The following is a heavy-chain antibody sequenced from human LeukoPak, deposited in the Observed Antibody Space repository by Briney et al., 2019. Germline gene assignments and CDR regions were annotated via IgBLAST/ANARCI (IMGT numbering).Heavy chain of an antibody. D-gene: IGHD4/OR15-4a*01. Sequence: GGSLRLSCAVSGFTVSSIYMSWVRQAPGKGLEWVAVISYDGSNKYYADSVKGRFTISRDNSKNTLYLQMNSLRAEDTAVYYCAMVLLSWGQGTLVTVSS. CDR1: GFTVSSIY. J-gene: IGHJ5*02. CDR3: AMVLLS. CDR2: ISYDGSNK. V-gene: IGHV3-30*03.